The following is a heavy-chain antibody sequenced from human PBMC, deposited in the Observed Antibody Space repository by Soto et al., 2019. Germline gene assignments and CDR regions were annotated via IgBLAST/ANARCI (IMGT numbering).Heavy chain of an antibody. Sequence: PSETLSLTCTVSGGSISDGYYWTWILQHPGKGLEWIGSISASGSTSYNPSLKSRLTVSVDKSKNQFSLNLRSVTAADTAVYYCARRDRSGFSYWLDTWGQGTLVTVSS. CDR3: ARRDRSGFSYWLDT. J-gene: IGHJ5*02. CDR1: GGSISDGYY. V-gene: IGHV4-31*03. CDR2: ISASGST. D-gene: IGHD3-22*01.